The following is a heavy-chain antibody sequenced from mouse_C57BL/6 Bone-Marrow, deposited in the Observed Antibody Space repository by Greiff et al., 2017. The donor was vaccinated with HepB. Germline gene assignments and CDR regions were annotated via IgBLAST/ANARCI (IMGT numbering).Heavy chain of an antibody. CDR1: GYAFTNYL. J-gene: IGHJ2*01. CDR3: ARAVVARNFDY. D-gene: IGHD1-1*01. V-gene: IGHV1-54*01. CDR2: INPGSGGT. Sequence: LVESGAELVRPGTSVKVSCKASGYAFTNYLIEWVKQRPGQGLEWIGVINPGSGGTNYNEKFKGKATLTADKSSSTAYMQLSSLTSEDSAVYFCARAVVARNFDYWGQGTTLTVSS.